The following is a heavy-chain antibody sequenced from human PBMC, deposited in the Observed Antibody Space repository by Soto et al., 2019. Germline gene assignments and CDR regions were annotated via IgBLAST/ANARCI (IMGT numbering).Heavy chain of an antibody. CDR2: INPSGGNT. CDR3: ARGLQWPEDYYYYMDV. D-gene: IGHD4-4*01. CDR1: GYTFTSYD. Sequence: ASVKVSCKASGYTFTSYDINWVRQATGQGLEWMGWINPSGGNTSYAQKFQGRVTMTRDTSTSTVYMELSSLRSEDTAVYYCARGLQWPEDYYYYMDVWGKGTTVTVSS. V-gene: IGHV1-8*01. J-gene: IGHJ6*03.